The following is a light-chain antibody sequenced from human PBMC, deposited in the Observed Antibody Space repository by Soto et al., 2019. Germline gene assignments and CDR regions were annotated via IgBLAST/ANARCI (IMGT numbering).Light chain of an antibody. CDR3: QQYGSSPIT. CDR1: QSVAND. Sequence: ELVMTQSPATQSVSPGERATLSCRASQSVANDLAWYQHKPGQAPRLLTHGASTRATGIPARFSGSGSGTDFTLTISRLEPEDFAVYYCQQYGSSPITFGQGTRLEIK. CDR2: GAS. J-gene: IGKJ5*01. V-gene: IGKV3-15*01.